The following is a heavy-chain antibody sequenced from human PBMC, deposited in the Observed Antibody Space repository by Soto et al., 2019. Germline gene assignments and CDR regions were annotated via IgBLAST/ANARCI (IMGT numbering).Heavy chain of an antibody. D-gene: IGHD1-20*01. V-gene: IGHV1-2*02. Sequence: GASVKVSCKASGYTFTGYYMHWVRQAPGQGLEWMGWINPNSGGTNYAQKFQGRVTMTRDTSISTAYMELSRLRSDDTAVYYCARDSRSITGTRGAFDIWGQGTMVT. J-gene: IGHJ3*02. CDR1: GYTFTGYY. CDR2: INPNSGGT. CDR3: ARDSRSITGTRGAFDI.